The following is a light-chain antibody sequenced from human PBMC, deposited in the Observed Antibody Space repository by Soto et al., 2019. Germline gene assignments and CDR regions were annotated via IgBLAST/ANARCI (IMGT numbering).Light chain of an antibody. V-gene: IGKV3-15*01. CDR1: QSVSSN. Sequence: EIVMTQSPATRSVSPGERATFSCRASQSVSSNLAWYQQKPGQAPRLLIYGASTRATGIPARFSGSGSGTEFTLTISSLQSEDFAVYYCQQYNNWPPLTFGGGTKVEIK. J-gene: IGKJ4*01. CDR3: QQYNNWPPLT. CDR2: GAS.